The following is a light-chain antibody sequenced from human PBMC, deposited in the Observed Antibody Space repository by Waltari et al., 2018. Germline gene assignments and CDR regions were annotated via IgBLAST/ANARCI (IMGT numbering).Light chain of an antibody. Sequence: DIQMTQSPSTLSASVGDRVTITCRASQSISNWLAWYQQKPGKAPKLLIYKASSLESGVPSRFSCSGSGTEFTLTISSLQPDDFATYFCQQYETMGTFGQGTKLETK. CDR2: KAS. CDR3: QQYETMGT. J-gene: IGKJ2*01. CDR1: QSISNW. V-gene: IGKV1-5*03.